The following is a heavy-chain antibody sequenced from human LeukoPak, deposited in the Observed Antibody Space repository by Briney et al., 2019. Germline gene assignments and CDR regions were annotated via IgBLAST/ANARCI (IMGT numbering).Heavy chain of an antibody. CDR1: GYTFTSYG. D-gene: IGHD6-19*01. Sequence: ASVKVSCKASGYTFTSYGISWVRQAPGQGLEWMGWSSAYNGNTNYAQKLQGRVTMTTDTSTSTAYMELRSLRSDDTAVYYCARGGNSGWRTPNDDYWGQGTLVTVSS. CDR2: SSAYNGNT. J-gene: IGHJ4*02. CDR3: ARGGNSGWRTPNDDY. V-gene: IGHV1-18*01.